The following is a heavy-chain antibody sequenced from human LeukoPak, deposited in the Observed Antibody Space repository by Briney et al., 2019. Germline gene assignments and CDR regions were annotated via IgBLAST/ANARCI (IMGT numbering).Heavy chain of an antibody. CDR3: GKDRYCKCRGCYSIGYFDY. V-gene: IGHV3-7*01. CDR1: GGSFRNYW. CDR2: IKQDGSEE. Sequence: PGGSLRLSCIASGGSFRNYWMGWVRQAPGKGLEWVANIKQDGSEEYYVDSVKGRFTISRDNAKNSLYLQMNSLTAEDTAMYYCGKDRYCKCRGCYSIGYFDYWGQGTLVTVSS. J-gene: IGHJ4*02. D-gene: IGHD2-15*01.